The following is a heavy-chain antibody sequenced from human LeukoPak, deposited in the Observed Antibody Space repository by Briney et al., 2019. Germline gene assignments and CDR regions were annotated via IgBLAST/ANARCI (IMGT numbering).Heavy chain of an antibody. CDR1: GGSINNYY. CDR2: IYETGHT. V-gene: IGHV4-59*08. J-gene: IGHJ4*02. CDR3: ARHKEGYYDSSGYYFDY. Sequence: PSETLSLTCTVSGGSINNYYWSWIRQPPGKGLEWIAYIYETGHTGYNPSLKTRVTISLDTSKNQFSLKLNSVTAADTAVYYCARHKEGYYDSSGYYFDYWGQGTLVTVSS. D-gene: IGHD3-22*01.